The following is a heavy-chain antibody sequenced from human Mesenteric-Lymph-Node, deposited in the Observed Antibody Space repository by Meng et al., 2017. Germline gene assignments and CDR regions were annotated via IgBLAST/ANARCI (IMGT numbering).Heavy chain of an antibody. CDR3: ARGPYDSSGYYLSPHYYYGMDV. D-gene: IGHD3-22*01. V-gene: IGHV4-61*02. CDR1: GGSISSGSYY. Sequence: LRLSCTVSGGSISSGSYYWSWIRQPAGKGLEWIGRIYTSGSTNYNPSLKSRVTISVDTSKNQFSLKLSSVTAADTAVYYCARGPYDSSGYYLSPHYYYGMDVWGQGTTVTVSS. CDR2: IYTSGST. J-gene: IGHJ6*02.